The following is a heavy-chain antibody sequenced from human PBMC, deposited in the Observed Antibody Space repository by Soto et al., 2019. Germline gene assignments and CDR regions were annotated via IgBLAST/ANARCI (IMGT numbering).Heavy chain of an antibody. CDR3: ARDPLFSYYDFWSGYPPIDY. D-gene: IGHD3-3*01. CDR2: INAGNGNT. CDR1: GYTFTSYA. J-gene: IGHJ4*02. Sequence: QVQLVQSGAEVKKPGASVKVSCKASGYTFTSYAMHWVRQAPGQRLEWMGWINAGNGNTKYSQKLQGRVTITRDTSASTAYMEQSSLRSEDTAVYYCARDPLFSYYDFWSGYPPIDYWGQGTLVTVSS. V-gene: IGHV1-3*01.